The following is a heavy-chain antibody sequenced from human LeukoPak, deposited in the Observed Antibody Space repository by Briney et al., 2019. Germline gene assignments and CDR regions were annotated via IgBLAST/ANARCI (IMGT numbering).Heavy chain of an antibody. D-gene: IGHD6-19*01. CDR1: GGSISSYY. CDR3: ARPIPVAGHWYFDL. CDR2: IYYSGGT. J-gene: IGHJ2*01. Sequence: SETLSLTCTVSGGSISSYYWSWIRQPPGKGLEWIGYIYYSGGTNYNPSLKSRVTISVDTSKNQFSLKLSSVTAADTAVYYCARPIPVAGHWYFDLWGRGTLVTVSS. V-gene: IGHV4-59*08.